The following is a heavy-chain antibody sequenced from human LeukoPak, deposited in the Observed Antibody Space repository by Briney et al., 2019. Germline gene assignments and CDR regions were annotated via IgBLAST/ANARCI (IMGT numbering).Heavy chain of an antibody. V-gene: IGHV3-23*01. J-gene: IGHJ4*02. Sequence: GGSLRLSCAASGFTFSSYAMSWVRQAPGKGLEWVSAISGSGGSTYYADSVKGRFTISRDNSKNTLYLQMNSLIAEDKAVYYCAAYGSGSYDYWGQGTLVTVSS. CDR2: ISGSGGST. CDR1: GFTFSSYA. D-gene: IGHD3-10*01. CDR3: AAYGSGSYDY.